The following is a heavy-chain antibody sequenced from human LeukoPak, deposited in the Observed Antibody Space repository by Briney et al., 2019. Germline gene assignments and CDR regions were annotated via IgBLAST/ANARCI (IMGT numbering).Heavy chain of an antibody. J-gene: IGHJ4*02. Sequence: PGGSLRLSCAASGFTFSSYAMSWVRQAPGKGLEWVSAISGSGGSTYYADSVKGRFTISRDNSKNTLYLQMNSLRPEDTAVYYCAKDQRLYGDFARPASFDYWGQGTLVTVSS. V-gene: IGHV3-23*01. CDR1: GFTFSSYA. D-gene: IGHD4-17*01. CDR2: ISGSGGST. CDR3: AKDQRLYGDFARPASFDY.